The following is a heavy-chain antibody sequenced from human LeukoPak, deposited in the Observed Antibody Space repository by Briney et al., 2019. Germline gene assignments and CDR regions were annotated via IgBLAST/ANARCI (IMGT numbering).Heavy chain of an antibody. D-gene: IGHD2-15*01. V-gene: IGHV5-51*01. Sequence: GESLKISCKGSGYSINNYWIGWVRQMLGKGLEWMGIFYPADSDIRYSPSFQGQVTISADKSISTAYLQWSSLKASDTAMYYCARQEYCSGGSCYTWFDPWGQGTLVTVSS. J-gene: IGHJ5*02. CDR1: GYSINNYW. CDR2: FYPADSDI. CDR3: ARQEYCSGGSCYTWFDP.